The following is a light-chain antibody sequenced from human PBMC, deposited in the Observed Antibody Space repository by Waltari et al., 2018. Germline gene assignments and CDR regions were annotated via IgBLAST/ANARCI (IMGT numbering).Light chain of an antibody. J-gene: IGLJ1*01. CDR3: SSYTTSSTRV. V-gene: IGLV2-14*03. Sequence: QSALTQPASVSGSPGQSITISCTGTRSDVGAYNYVSWYQQHPGKAPKLIIYDVSNRPSGVSNRFSGSKSGNTASLTISGLQAEDEADYYCSSYTTSSTRVFGSGTKVTVL. CDR2: DVS. CDR1: RSDVGAYNY.